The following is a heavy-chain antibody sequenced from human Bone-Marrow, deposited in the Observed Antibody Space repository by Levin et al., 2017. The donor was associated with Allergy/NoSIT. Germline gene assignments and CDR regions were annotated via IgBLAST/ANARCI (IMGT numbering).Heavy chain of an antibody. CDR3: TRDSRADAGGIYGMDV. CDR2: INSDGSTT. CDR1: GFTFSSYW. J-gene: IGHJ6*02. Sequence: GESLKISCAASGFTFSSYWMHWVRQAPGKGLVWVSRINSDGSTTTYADSVKGRFTISRDNAKNTLYLQMNSLRAEDTAVYYCTRDSRADAGGIYGMDVWGQGTTVTVSS. V-gene: IGHV3-74*01. D-gene: IGHD2-15*01.